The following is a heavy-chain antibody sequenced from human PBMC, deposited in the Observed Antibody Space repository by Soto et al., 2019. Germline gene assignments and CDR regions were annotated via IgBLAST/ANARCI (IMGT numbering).Heavy chain of an antibody. D-gene: IGHD1-26*01. CDR3: GRDGVGATPLGWFDP. V-gene: IGHV1-2*06. CDR2: INPRSGDT. Sequence: QVQLVQSGAEVKKPGASVKVSCKASGYTFIGYYSHWVRQAPGQGLEWMGRINPRSGDTTYAQKFQGRLTMTRDTSISTAYMELSRLRSDDTAVYYCGRDGVGATPLGWFDPWGQGSLVTVSS. J-gene: IGHJ5*02. CDR1: GYTFIGYY.